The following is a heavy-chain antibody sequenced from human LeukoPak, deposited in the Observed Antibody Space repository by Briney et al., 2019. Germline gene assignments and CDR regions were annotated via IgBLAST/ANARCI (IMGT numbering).Heavy chain of an antibody. CDR1: GYTFTGYY. J-gene: IGHJ5*02. D-gene: IGHD4-17*01. CDR3: ARGPHDYGDYADWFDP. Sequence: GASVKVSCKASGYTFTGYYMHWVRQAPGQGLEWMGWINPNSGGTNYAQKFQGRVTMTRDTSIRTAYMELSRLRSDDTAVYYCARGPHDYGDYADWFDPWGQGTLVTVSS. V-gene: IGHV1-2*02. CDR2: INPNSGGT.